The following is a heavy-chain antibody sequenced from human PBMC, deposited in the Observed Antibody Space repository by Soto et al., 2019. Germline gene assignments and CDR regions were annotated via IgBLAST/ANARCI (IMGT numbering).Heavy chain of an antibody. J-gene: IGHJ5*02. CDR2: INPNSGGT. D-gene: IGHD3-10*01. V-gene: IGHV1-2*02. CDR3: ARGPPTVRNTSVREAFRFDP. CDR1: GYTFTGYY. Sequence: GASVKVSCKASGYTFTGYYMHWVRQAPGQGLEWMGWINPNSGGTNYAQKFQGRVTMTGDTSISTAYMELSRLRSDDTAVYYCARGPPTVRNTSVREAFRFDPWGQGTLVTVSS.